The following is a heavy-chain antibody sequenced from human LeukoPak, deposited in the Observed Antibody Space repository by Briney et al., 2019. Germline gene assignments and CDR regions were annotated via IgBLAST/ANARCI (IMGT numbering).Heavy chain of an antibody. CDR1: GGSISSGGYS. Sequence: SETLSLTCTVSGGSISSGGYSWSWIRQHPGKGLEWIGYIYYRGSTYYNPSLKSRVTISVDTSKNQFSLKLSSVTAADTAVYYCARGYCSGGSCYSFGDAFDIWGQGTMVTVSS. J-gene: IGHJ3*02. CDR2: IYYRGST. CDR3: ARGYCSGGSCYSFGDAFDI. V-gene: IGHV4-31*03. D-gene: IGHD2-15*01.